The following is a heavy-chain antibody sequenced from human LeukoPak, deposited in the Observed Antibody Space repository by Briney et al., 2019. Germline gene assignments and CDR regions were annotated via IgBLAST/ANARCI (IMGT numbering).Heavy chain of an antibody. CDR1: GYSFTSYW. D-gene: IGHD3-22*01. V-gene: IGHV5-51*01. CDR3: ARGPPPDYYDSSGYPPGWFDP. CDR2: IYPGDSDT. J-gene: IGHJ5*02. Sequence: GESLKISCKGSGYSFTSYWIGWVRQMPGKGLEWMGIIYPGDSDTRYSPSFQGQVTISADKSIRTAYLQWRSLKASDTAMYYCARGPPPDYYDSSGYPPGWFDPWGQGTLVTVSS.